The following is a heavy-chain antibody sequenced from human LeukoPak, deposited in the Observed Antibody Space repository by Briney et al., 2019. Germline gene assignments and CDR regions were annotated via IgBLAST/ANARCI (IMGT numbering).Heavy chain of an antibody. CDR1: GGSISSGSYY. D-gene: IGHD2-2*01. J-gene: IGHJ4*02. CDR2: IYTSGST. Sequence: SSQTLSLTCTVSGGSISSGSYYWSWIRQPAGKGLECIGRIYTSGSTNYNPSLKSRVTISVDTSKSQFSLKLSSVTAADTAVYYCARDSRYCSSTSCRYYFDYWGQGTLVTVSS. V-gene: IGHV4-61*02. CDR3: ARDSRYCSSTSCRYYFDY.